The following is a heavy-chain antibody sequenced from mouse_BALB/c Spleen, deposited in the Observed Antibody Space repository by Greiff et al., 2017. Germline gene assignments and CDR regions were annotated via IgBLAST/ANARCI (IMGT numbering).Heavy chain of an antibody. J-gene: IGHJ1*01. CDR2: IDPYNGGT. V-gene: IGHV1S135*01. CDR3: ARGASMITTWYFDV. D-gene: IGHD2-4*01. CDR1: GYAFTSYN. Sequence: VQLQQSGPELVKPGASVKVSCKASGYAFTSYNMYWVKQSHGKSLEWIGYIDPYNGGTSYDQKFEGKATLTVDKASSTAYMHLNSLTSEDSAVYYCARGASMITTWYFDVWGAGTTVTVSS.